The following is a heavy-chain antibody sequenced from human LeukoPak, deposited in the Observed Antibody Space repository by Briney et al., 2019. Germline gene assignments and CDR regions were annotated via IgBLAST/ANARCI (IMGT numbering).Heavy chain of an antibody. CDR1: GYSFTSYW. Sequence: GESLKISCKGPGYSFTSYWIGWVRQMPGKGLEWMGIIYPGDSDTRYSPSFQGQVTISADKSISTAYLQWSSLKASDTAMYYCARSPKYYDFWSGSYYYYYMDVWGKGTTVTVSS. D-gene: IGHD3-3*01. CDR3: ARSPKYYDFWSGSYYYYYMDV. V-gene: IGHV5-51*01. CDR2: IYPGDSDT. J-gene: IGHJ6*03.